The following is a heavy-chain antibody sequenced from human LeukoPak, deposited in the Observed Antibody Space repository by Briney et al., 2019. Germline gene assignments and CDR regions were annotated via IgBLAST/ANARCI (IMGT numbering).Heavy chain of an antibody. D-gene: IGHD3-10*01. CDR1: GGSFSGYY. V-gene: IGHV4-34*01. J-gene: IGHJ4*02. CDR3: ASRYGSGSYGFDF. CDR2: INHSGST. Sequence: SETLSLTCAVYGGSFSGYYWSWIRQPPGKGLEWIGEINHSGSTNYNPSLKSRVTISVDTSKNQFSLKLSSVTAADTAVYYCASRYGSGSYGFDFWGQGTLVTVSS.